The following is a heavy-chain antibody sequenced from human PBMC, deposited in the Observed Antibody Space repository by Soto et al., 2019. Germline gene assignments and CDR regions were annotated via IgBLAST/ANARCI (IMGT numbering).Heavy chain of an antibody. V-gene: IGHV3-30-3*01. J-gene: IGHJ4*02. CDR2: ISYDGSNK. CDR3: ARDLGYGPYSSSWPRIDY. Sequence: QVQLVESGGGVVQPGRSLRLSCAASGFTFSSYAMHWVRQAPGKGLEWVAVISYDGSNKYYADSVKGRFTISRDNSKNTLYLQMNSLRAEDTAVYYCARDLGYGPYSSSWPRIDYWGQGTLVTVSS. CDR1: GFTFSSYA. D-gene: IGHD6-13*01.